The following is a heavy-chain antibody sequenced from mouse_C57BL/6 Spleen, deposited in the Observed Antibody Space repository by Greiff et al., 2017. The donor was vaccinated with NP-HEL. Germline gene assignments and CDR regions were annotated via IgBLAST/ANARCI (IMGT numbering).Heavy chain of an antibody. V-gene: IGHV1-64*01. D-gene: IGHD2-4*01. CDR1: GYTFTSYW. CDR2: IHPNSGST. CDR3: ARGRYDYDDDRRWFAY. Sequence: QVQLQQPGAELVKPGASVKLSCKASGYTFTSYWMHWVKQRPGQGLEWIGMIHPNSGSTNYNEKFKSKATLTVDKSSSTAYMQLSSLTSEDSAVYYCARGRYDYDDDRRWFAYWGQGTLVTVSA. J-gene: IGHJ3*01.